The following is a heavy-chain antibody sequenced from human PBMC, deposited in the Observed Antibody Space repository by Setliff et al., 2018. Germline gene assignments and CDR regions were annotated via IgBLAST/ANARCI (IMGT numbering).Heavy chain of an antibody. CDR2: IIPIFGTP. J-gene: IGHJ5*02. Sequence: SVKVSCKASGYTFSAYYIHWVRQAPGQGLEWMGGIIPIFGTPTYAQKFQDRVTITTDESTSTAYMELNSLTSEDTAVYYCARSPAVLGIVYLDPWGQGTLVTVSS. CDR3: ARSPAVLGIVYLDP. D-gene: IGHD2-15*01. V-gene: IGHV1-69*05. CDR1: GYTFSAYY.